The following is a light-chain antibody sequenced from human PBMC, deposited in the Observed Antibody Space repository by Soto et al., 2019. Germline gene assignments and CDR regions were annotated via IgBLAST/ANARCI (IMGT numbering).Light chain of an antibody. V-gene: IGKV1-39*01. CDR1: QSITDY. Sequence: DIQMTQSPSSLSASIGDRVTITCRASQSITDYLNWYQQKPGKAPKLLIYAAYSLQSGVPSRFSGSGSGTDFSLTISSLQPEDSATYYCQQSCSSPVTFGQGTKVDIK. J-gene: IGKJ2*01. CDR3: QQSCSSPVT. CDR2: AAY.